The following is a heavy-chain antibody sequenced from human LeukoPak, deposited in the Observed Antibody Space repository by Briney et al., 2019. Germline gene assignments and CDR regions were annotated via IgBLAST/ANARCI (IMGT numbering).Heavy chain of an antibody. J-gene: IGHJ4*02. V-gene: IGHV3-48*01. CDR2: ISSSSSTI. CDR3: ARDVIIFDYDNSGNGDY. D-gene: IGHD3-22*01. Sequence: GGSLRLSCAASGFTFSSYSMNWVRQAPGKGLEWVSYISSSSSTIYYADSVKGRFTISRDNAKNSLYLQMNSLRAEDTAVYYCARDVIIFDYDNSGNGDYWGQGTLVTVSS. CDR1: GFTFSSYS.